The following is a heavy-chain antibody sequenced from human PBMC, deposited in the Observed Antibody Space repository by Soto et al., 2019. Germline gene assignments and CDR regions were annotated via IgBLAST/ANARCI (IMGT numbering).Heavy chain of an antibody. CDR2: IKRDSTEK. CDR3: ARVTPTAMDAFDI. J-gene: IGHJ3*02. CDR1: GFTFGSYW. V-gene: IGHV3-7*03. D-gene: IGHD5-18*01. Sequence: PGGSLRLSCAASGFTFGSYWMSWVRQVPGKGLEWLGTIKRDSTEKKYVASVKGRFTMSRDNAQNSLYLQMNSLRAEDTAVYYCARVTPTAMDAFDIWGQGTMVT.